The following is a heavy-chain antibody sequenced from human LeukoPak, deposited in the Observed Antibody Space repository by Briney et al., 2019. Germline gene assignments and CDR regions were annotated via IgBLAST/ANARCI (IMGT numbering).Heavy chain of an antibody. CDR3: ARLSYDYVWGKAFDI. V-gene: IGHV4-38-2*01. D-gene: IGHD3-16*01. CDR2: IYHSGST. J-gene: IGHJ3*02. CDR1: GYSISSGYY. Sequence: SETLSLTCAVSGYSISSGYYWGWIRQPPGKGLEWIGSIYHSGSTYYNPSLKSRVTISVETSKNQFSLKLSSVTAADTAVYYCARLSYDYVWGKAFDIWGQGTMVTVST.